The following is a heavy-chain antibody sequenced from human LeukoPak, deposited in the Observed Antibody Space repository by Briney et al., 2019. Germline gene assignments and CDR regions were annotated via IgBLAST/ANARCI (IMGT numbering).Heavy chain of an antibody. CDR2: IIPIFGTA. D-gene: IGHD6-13*01. V-gene: IGHV1-69*13. CDR1: GGTFSSYA. J-gene: IGHJ4*02. Sequence: ASVKVSCKASGGTFSSYAISWVRQAPGQGLEWMGGIIPIFGTANYAQKFQGRVTITADESTSTAYMELSSLRSEDTAVYYCAFTDAGYSSSSLLGYFDYWGQGTLVTVSS. CDR3: AFTDAGYSSSSLLGYFDY.